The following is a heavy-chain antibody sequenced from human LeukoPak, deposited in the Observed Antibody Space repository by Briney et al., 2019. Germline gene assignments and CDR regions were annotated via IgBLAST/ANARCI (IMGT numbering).Heavy chain of an antibody. D-gene: IGHD4-11*01. CDR1: GYTFTSYF. CDR3: ARAYSNTDGFDI. V-gene: IGHV1-46*01. Sequence: GSVKVSCKAFGYTFTSYFMHWVRQAPGQGLERMGIISPISGSTTYAQKSQGRVTVTRDTSTSTVYMELSSLRSEDTALYYCARAYSNTDGFDIWGQGTMVTVSS. J-gene: IGHJ3*02. CDR2: ISPISGST.